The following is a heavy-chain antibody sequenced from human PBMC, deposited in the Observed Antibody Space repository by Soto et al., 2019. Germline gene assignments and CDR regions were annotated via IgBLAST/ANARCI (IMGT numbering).Heavy chain of an antibody. V-gene: IGHV3-23*01. D-gene: IGHD6-13*01. CDR1: GFTFSSYA. CDR2: ISGSGGST. CDR3: ANCGGPGIAAAGFAFDI. Sequence: PGGSLRLSCAASGFTFSSYAMSWVRQAPGKGLEWVSAISGSGGSTYYADSVKGRFTISRDNSKNTLYLQMNSLRAEDTAVYYCANCGGPGIAAAGFAFDIWGQGTMVTVSS. J-gene: IGHJ3*02.